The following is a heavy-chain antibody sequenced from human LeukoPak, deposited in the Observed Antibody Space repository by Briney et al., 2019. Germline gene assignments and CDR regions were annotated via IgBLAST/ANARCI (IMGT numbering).Heavy chain of an antibody. V-gene: IGHV3-23*01. CDR3: ATSYDSSGCD. CDR2: MCGTAGCT. Sequence: PGGSLRLSCQASGFTFYMYAMSWVRQAPGKGLEWVASMCGTAGCTFYPDSVKGRFTISRDNSKNSLYLQMNNLRAEDTALYYCATSYDSSGCDWGQGTLVTVSS. J-gene: IGHJ4*02. D-gene: IGHD3-22*01. CDR1: GFTFYMYA.